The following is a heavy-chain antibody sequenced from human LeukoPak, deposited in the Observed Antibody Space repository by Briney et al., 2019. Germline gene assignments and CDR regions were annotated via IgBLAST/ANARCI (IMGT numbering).Heavy chain of an antibody. CDR1: GYSFTSYW. CDR2: IYPGDSDT. CDR3: ARHSVYDFWSGYYPLYDY. V-gene: IGHV5-51*01. Sequence: GESLKISCQGSGYSFTSYWIGWVRQMPGKGLEWMGIIYPGDSDTRYSPSFQGQVTISADKSISTAYLQWSSLKASDTAMYYCARHSVYDFWSGYYPLYDYWGQGTLVTVSS. J-gene: IGHJ4*02. D-gene: IGHD3-3*01.